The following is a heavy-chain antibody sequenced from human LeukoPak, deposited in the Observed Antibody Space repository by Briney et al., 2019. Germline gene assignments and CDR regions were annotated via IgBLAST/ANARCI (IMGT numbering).Heavy chain of an antibody. CDR2: INPNSGGT. Sequence: ASVKVSCTASGYTFTGYYMHWVRQAPGQGLEWMGWINPNSGGTNYAQKFQGRVTMTRDTSISTAYMELSRLRSDDTAVYYCARAPPLWCSGGSCYSSVSLSIDYWGQGTLVTVSS. CDR3: ARAPPLWCSGGSCYSSVSLSIDY. J-gene: IGHJ4*02. D-gene: IGHD2-15*01. V-gene: IGHV1-2*02. CDR1: GYTFTGYY.